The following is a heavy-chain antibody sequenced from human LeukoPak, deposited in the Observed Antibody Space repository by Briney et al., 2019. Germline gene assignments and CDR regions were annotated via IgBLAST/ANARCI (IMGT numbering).Heavy chain of an antibody. V-gene: IGHV4-38-2*02. CDR1: GYSISSSYY. D-gene: IGHD5-24*01. Sequence: SETLSLTCTVPGYSISSSYYWGWIRQPPGKGLEWIGSIYHSGSTYYNPSLKSRVTISVDTSKNQFSLKLSSVTAADTAVYYCAREEDGYNYYFDYWGQGTLVTVSS. J-gene: IGHJ4*02. CDR3: AREEDGYNYYFDY. CDR2: IYHSGST.